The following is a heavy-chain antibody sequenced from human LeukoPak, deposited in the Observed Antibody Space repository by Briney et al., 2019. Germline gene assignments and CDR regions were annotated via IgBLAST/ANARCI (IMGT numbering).Heavy chain of an antibody. CDR2: INPSGGST. CDR3: ARGRFVEMATIVILY. CDR1: GYTFTSYD. Sequence: AASVKVSCKASGYTFTSYDINWVRQAPGQGLEWMGIINPSGGSTSYAQKFQGRVTMTRDTSTSTVYMELSSLRSEDTAVYYCARGRFVEMATIVILYWGQGTLVTVSS. V-gene: IGHV1-46*01. J-gene: IGHJ4*02. D-gene: IGHD5-24*01.